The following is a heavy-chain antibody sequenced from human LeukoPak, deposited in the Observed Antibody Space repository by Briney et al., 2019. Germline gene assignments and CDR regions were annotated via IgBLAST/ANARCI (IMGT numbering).Heavy chain of an antibody. Sequence: GGSLRLSCAASGFTFSTFVMNWVRQAPGKGLEWVSAVSGGGRTTFYADSVKGRFIISRDDSKNTLFLQMNSLRAEDTAVYYCAKGGIALVRGSFDYWGQGTLVTVSS. CDR3: AKGGIALVRGSFDY. V-gene: IGHV3-23*01. CDR2: VSGGGRTT. D-gene: IGHD3-10*01. J-gene: IGHJ4*02. CDR1: GFTFSTFV.